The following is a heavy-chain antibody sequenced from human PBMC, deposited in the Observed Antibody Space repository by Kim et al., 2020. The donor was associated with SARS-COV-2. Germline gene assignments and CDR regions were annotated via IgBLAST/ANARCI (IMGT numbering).Heavy chain of an antibody. Sequence: GGSLRLSCAASGFTVSSNYMSWVRQAPGKGLEWVSVIYSGGSTYYADSVKGRFTISRDNSKNTLYLQMNSLRAEDTAVYYCARDLHGYSYGYDYWGQGTLVTVSS. CDR2: IYSGGST. D-gene: IGHD5-18*01. CDR1: GFTVSSNY. J-gene: IGHJ4*02. V-gene: IGHV3-66*01. CDR3: ARDLHGYSYGYDY.